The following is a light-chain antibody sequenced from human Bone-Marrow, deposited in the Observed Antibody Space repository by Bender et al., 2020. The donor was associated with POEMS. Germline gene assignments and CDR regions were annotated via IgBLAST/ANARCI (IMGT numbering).Light chain of an antibody. Sequence: QSVVTQPPSLSEAPRQRVTISCSGSSSNIGNHGVNWYQQLPGEAPKLLIYYDDLLTPGVPGRFSASKSGTSASLAISGLRSEDEADYYCAAWDHSLSAYVFGTGTKVTFL. CDR1: SSNIGNHG. J-gene: IGLJ1*01. CDR3: AAWDHSLSAYV. CDR2: YDD. V-gene: IGLV1-36*01.